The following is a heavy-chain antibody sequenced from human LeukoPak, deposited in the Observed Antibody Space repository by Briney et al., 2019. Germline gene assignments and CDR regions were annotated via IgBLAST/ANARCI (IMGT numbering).Heavy chain of an antibody. Sequence: ASETVSCRASGYTFTSYYMHWVRHAPGQGLEWMGIINPSGGSTSYAQKFQGRLTMTRDTSTSTVYMELSSLRSEDTAVYYCARDRGWFDPWGQGTLVTVSS. CDR2: INPSGGST. CDR3: ARDRGWFDP. J-gene: IGHJ5*02. V-gene: IGHV1-46*01. CDR1: GYTFTSYY.